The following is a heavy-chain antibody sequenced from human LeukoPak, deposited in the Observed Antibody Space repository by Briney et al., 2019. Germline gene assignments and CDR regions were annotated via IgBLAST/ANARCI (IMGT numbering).Heavy chain of an antibody. Sequence: PSETLSLTCTVSSGSISSYYWSWIRQPPGKGLEWIRYIYYSGSTNYNPSLKSRVTISVDTSKNQFSLKLSSVTAADTAVYYCARRYSSGWYPLYYYYYMDVWGKGTTVTVSS. CDR3: ARRYSSGWYPLYYYYYMDV. D-gene: IGHD6-19*01. J-gene: IGHJ6*03. V-gene: IGHV4-59*01. CDR2: IYYSGST. CDR1: SGSISSYY.